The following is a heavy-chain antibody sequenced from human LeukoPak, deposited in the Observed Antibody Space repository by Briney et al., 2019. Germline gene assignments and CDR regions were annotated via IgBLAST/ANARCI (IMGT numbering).Heavy chain of an antibody. V-gene: IGHV3-48*01. CDR1: DVTLSTFT. D-gene: IGHD1-14*01. CDR2: ISSSSRTI. Sequence: GGSLRLSCAASDVTLSTFTMHWVRQAPGKGLEWVSSISSSSRTINYADSVQGRFTVSRDNANNSMYLQMNELRREDTAVYYCAKASPRGGLDSWGQGTLVTASS. J-gene: IGHJ4*02. CDR3: AKASPRGGLDS.